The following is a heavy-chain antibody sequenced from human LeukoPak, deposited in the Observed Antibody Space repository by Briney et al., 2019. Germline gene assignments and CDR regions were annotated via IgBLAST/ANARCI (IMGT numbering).Heavy chain of an antibody. J-gene: IGHJ4*02. CDR2: IYSGGTT. V-gene: IGHV3-66*01. CDR1: GFTVSSNY. Sequence: GGSLRLSCAASGFTVSSNYMSWVRQAPGKGLEWVSVIYSGGTTYYADSVKGRFTISRDNSKNTVYLQMNSLRAEDTAVYYCAKDRYSSGWYSDFDYWGQGTLVTVSS. CDR3: AKDRYSSGWYSDFDY. D-gene: IGHD6-19*01.